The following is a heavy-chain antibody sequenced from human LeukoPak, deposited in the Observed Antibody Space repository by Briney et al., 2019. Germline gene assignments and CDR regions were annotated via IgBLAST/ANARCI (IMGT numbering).Heavy chain of an antibody. CDR3: ARDNSVEDTAWWFDP. Sequence: ASVKVSCKASGYTFTSYYMHWVRQAPGQGLEWMGIINPSGGSSSYAQKFQGRVTMTRDMSTSTDYMELSSLRSEDTAVYYCARDNSVEDTAWWFDPWGQGTLVTVSS. J-gene: IGHJ5*02. D-gene: IGHD4-23*01. V-gene: IGHV1-46*01. CDR1: GYTFTSYY. CDR2: INPSGGSS.